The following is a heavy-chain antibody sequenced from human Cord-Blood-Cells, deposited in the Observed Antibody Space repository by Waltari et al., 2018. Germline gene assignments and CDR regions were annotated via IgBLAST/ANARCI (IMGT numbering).Heavy chain of an antibody. D-gene: IGHD6-13*01. CDR3: ARHLSSSWSVFDY. CDR2: IYYRGRT. J-gene: IGHJ4*02. CDR1: GGSISSSSYY. V-gene: IGHV4-39*01. Sequence: QLQLQESGPGLVKPSETLSLTCTVSGGSISSSSYYWGWIRQPPGKGLEWIGSIYYRGRTYYNPSLKSGVTISVDTSKNQFSLKLSSVTAADTAVYYCARHLSSSWSVFDYWGQGTLVTVSS.